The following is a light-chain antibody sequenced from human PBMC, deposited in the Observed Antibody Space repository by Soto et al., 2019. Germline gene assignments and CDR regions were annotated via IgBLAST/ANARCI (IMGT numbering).Light chain of an antibody. CDR3: QQYNSYPLT. V-gene: IGKV1-5*03. CDR1: QSISSW. Sequence: DIQMTQSPSTLSASIGDRVTITCRASQSISSWLAWYQQKPGKALNLLIYTASNLESGVPSRFSGSGSGTEFTLTISSLQPDDFATYYCQQYNSYPLTFGPGTKVDIK. CDR2: TAS. J-gene: IGKJ3*01.